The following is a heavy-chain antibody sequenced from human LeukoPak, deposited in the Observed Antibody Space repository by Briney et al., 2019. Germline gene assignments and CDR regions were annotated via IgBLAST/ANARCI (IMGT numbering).Heavy chain of an antibody. Sequence: GSLRLSCAASGFTFSSYAMTWVRQAPGKGLDWVSAICGSGDITYYADSVKGRFTISRDSSKNTLYLQMNSLRVEDTAVYYCAKEAPYYYDSSGYYDWGQGTLVTVSS. J-gene: IGHJ4*02. CDR2: ICGSGDIT. CDR1: GFTFSSYA. V-gene: IGHV3-23*01. D-gene: IGHD3-22*01. CDR3: AKEAPYYYDSSGYYD.